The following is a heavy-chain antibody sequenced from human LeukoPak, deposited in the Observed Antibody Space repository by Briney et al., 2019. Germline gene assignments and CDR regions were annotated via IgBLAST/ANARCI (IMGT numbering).Heavy chain of an antibody. J-gene: IGHJ4*02. Sequence: GGSLRLSCAASGFTFSSYSMNWVRQAPGKGLDWVASMKEDGSEIYYVDSVKGRFTISRDNPKNSLYLQMNSLRAEDTAVYYCAKGGATRGRFENWGQGTLVTVSS. D-gene: IGHD1-26*01. CDR2: MKEDGSEI. CDR3: AKGGATRGRFEN. CDR1: GFTFSSYS. V-gene: IGHV3-7*01.